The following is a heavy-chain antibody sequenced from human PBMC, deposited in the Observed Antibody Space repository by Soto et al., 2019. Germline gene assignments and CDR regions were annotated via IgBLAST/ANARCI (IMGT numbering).Heavy chain of an antibody. J-gene: IGHJ6*02. CDR2: ISYDGSNK. Sequence: GGSLRLSCAASGFTFSSYAMHWVRQAPGKGLEWVAVISYDGSNKYYADSVKGRFTISRDNSKNTLDLQMNSLRAEDTAVYYCARDPSPLYYGMDVWGQGTTVTVSS. V-gene: IGHV3-30-3*01. CDR3: ARDPSPLYYGMDV. CDR1: GFTFSSYA.